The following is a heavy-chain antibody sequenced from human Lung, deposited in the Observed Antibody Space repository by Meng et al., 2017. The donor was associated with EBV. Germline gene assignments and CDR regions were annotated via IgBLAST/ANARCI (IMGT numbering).Heavy chain of an antibody. D-gene: IGHD5-12*01. CDR1: GFTCSSSW. CDR3: VRDALIFSQVATIGPRYYHDSPY. V-gene: IGHV3-52*01. Sequence: EVQLVESGXXLVQPGGSLRLSCAXSGFTCSSSWMYWVCQAPEKGLEWVADIKCGGSEKYYVDSVKGRLTICRDNAKNSLYLQVSSLRAEDMTVYSCVRDALIFSQVATIGPRYYHDSPYWGQGTLVTVSS. J-gene: IGHJ4*02. CDR2: IKCGGSEK.